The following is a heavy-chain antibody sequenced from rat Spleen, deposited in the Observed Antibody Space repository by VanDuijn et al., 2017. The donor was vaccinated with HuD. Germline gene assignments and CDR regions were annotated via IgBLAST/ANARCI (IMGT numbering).Heavy chain of an antibody. CDR3: STAGSGLDYYYAGGFDY. Sequence: EVQLVESGGGLVQPGRSLKLSCAASGFTFSNYYMAWVRQAPTNGLEWVAYISTGGVNTYYRDSVKGRFTVSRDNAKSTLNLQMDSLRSEDTATYYCSTAGSGLDYYYAGGFDYWGQGVMVTVSS. CDR1: GFTFSNYY. J-gene: IGHJ2*01. CDR2: ISTGGVNT. D-gene: IGHD1-6*01. V-gene: IGHV5-27*01.